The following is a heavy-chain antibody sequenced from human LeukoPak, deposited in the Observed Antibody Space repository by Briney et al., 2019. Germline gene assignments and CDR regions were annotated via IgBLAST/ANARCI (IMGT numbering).Heavy chain of an antibody. CDR2: ITVTGGTT. Sequence: GGSLRLSCAASGFSFSSYAMNWVRQAPGVGLEWISGITVTGGTTYYADSVQGRFTMSRDNSKDTLYLQMKSLRADDTAVYFCVRSAYLDSSGYYFDSWGQGTLVTVSS. J-gene: IGHJ4*02. CDR1: GFSFSSYA. CDR3: VRSAYLDSSGYYFDS. V-gene: IGHV3-23*01. D-gene: IGHD3-22*01.